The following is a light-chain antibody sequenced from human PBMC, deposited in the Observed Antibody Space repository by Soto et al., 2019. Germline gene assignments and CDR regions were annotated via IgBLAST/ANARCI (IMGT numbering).Light chain of an antibody. CDR3: QQRSNWPLT. V-gene: IGKV3-11*01. CDR2: DAS. CDR1: QSVRSS. Sequence: IVLRKSPVTRSLSPRERATLSCRASQSVRSSLAWYQQKPGQAPRLLIYDASNRATGIPARFSGSGSGTDFTLTISSLEPEEFAVYYCQQRSNWPLTFGGGTKVDIK. J-gene: IGKJ4*01.